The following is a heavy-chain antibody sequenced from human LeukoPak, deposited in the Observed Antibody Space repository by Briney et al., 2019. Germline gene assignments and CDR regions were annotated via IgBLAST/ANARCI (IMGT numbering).Heavy chain of an antibody. CDR1: GFTFTNYW. J-gene: IGHJ4*02. D-gene: IGHD1-14*01. CDR2: IKQDGGEK. CDR3: ARKGSRRPSPEGV. Sequence: GGSLRLSCAASGFTFTNYWMSWVRQAPGKGLEWVADIKQDGGEKYYVDSVKGGFTISRDNAKNSLYLQMNSLRAEDTAVYYCARKGSRRPSPEGVWGQGTLVTVSS. V-gene: IGHV3-7*03.